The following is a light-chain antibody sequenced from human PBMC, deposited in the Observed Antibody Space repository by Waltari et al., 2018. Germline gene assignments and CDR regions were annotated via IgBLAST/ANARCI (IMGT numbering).Light chain of an antibody. J-gene: IGLJ3*02. CDR2: RNN. CDR3: AAWDDRQSGPYWV. Sequence: QSVLTQPPSASGTPGQRVTISCSGSSSNIGTNYVFCYQQLPGTAPKLLIFRNNRRPSRVPDRFLGSKSGTSASLDISGLRSEDEADYYCAAWDDRQSGPYWVFGGGTKLTVL. CDR1: SSNIGTNY. V-gene: IGLV1-47*01.